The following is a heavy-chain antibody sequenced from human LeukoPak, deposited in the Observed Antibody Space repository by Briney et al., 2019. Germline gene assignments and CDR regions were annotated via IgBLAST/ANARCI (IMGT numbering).Heavy chain of an antibody. Sequence: GGSLRLSCAASGFTFSSYSMNWVRQAPGKGLEWVAVIWYDGSNKYYADSVKGRFTISRDNSKNTLYLQMNSLRAEDTAVYYCARDPFDCTNGVCYTDAFDIWGQGTMVTVSS. CDR3: ARDPFDCTNGVCYTDAFDI. CDR2: IWYDGSNK. J-gene: IGHJ3*02. V-gene: IGHV3-33*08. D-gene: IGHD2-8*01. CDR1: GFTFSSYS.